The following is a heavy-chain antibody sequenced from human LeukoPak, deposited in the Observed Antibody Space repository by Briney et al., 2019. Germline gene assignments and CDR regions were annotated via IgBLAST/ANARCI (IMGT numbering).Heavy chain of an antibody. V-gene: IGHV4-61*02. CDR2: IYASGYT. Sequence: SETLSLTCIVSGASVGSNDYFWNWIRQPAGKGLEWIGRIYASGYTQYNPSLKSRVTMSLDRFKNQFSLDMNSVTAADSAVYFCARYREGYNYVPHALDMWGQGTVVSVS. CDR3: ARYREGYNYVPHALDM. D-gene: IGHD5-24*01. CDR1: GASVGSNDYF. J-gene: IGHJ3*02.